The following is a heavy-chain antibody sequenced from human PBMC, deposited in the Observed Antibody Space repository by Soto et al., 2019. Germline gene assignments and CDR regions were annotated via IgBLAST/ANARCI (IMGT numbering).Heavy chain of an antibody. J-gene: IGHJ3*02. Sequence: GSLRLSCAASGFSFSGKNYLTWVRQAPGKGLEWVSALYSSDGTYYADSVKGRFSVSRDNSKNTFYLQLHSLRPEDTALYFCATWLQREHAFDIWGLGTMVTVSS. CDR2: LYSSDGT. V-gene: IGHV3-53*01. CDR3: ATWLQREHAFDI. CDR1: GFSFSGKNY. D-gene: IGHD1-1*01.